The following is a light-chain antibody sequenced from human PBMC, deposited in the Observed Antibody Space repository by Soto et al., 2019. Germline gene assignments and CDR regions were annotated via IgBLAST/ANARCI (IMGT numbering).Light chain of an antibody. CDR2: GAS. V-gene: IGKV3-20*01. Sequence: IVLTQSPGTLSLSPWERATLSCRASQSVNSSYLAWYQQKPGQAPRLLIYGASSRATGIPDRFSGSGSGTDFTLTISRLEPEDFAVYYCQQYGSSPTWTFGQGTKVDIK. J-gene: IGKJ1*01. CDR1: QSVNSSY. CDR3: QQYGSSPTWT.